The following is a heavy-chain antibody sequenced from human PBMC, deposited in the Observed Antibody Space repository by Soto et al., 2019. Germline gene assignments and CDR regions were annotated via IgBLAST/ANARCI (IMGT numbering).Heavy chain of an antibody. V-gene: IGHV3-74*01. D-gene: IGHD2-21*02. CDR3: TSAAYCGRDCHYYFDC. Sequence: EVQLVESGGGLVQPGGSLRLSCAASGFTFSNYWMHWVRQVPGKGLLWVSRINGDGTITDYADSVKGRFTISRYNGENTLYLQMSSLRAEDTAVYYCTSAAYCGRDCHYYFDCWGQGTLVTVSS. CDR1: GFTFSNYW. J-gene: IGHJ4*02. CDR2: INGDGTIT.